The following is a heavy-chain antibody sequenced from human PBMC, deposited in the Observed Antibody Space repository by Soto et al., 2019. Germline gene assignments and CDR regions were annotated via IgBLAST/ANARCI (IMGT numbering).Heavy chain of an antibody. Sequence: PGGSLRLSCAASGFTFSSYAMSWVRQAPGKGLEWVSAISGSGGSTYYADSVKGRFTISRDNSKNTLYLQMNSLRAEDTAVYYCAKGTAPYYYDSSGYYEAFDIWGQGTMVTVSS. V-gene: IGHV3-23*01. CDR3: AKGTAPYYYDSSGYYEAFDI. J-gene: IGHJ3*02. CDR1: GFTFSSYA. CDR2: ISGSGGST. D-gene: IGHD3-22*01.